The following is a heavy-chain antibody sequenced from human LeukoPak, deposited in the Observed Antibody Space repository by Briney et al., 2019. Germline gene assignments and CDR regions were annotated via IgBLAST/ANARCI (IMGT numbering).Heavy chain of an antibody. V-gene: IGHV3-23*01. CDR1: GFTFSSYA. D-gene: IGHD5-12*01. CDR2: ISGSGGST. Sequence: PGGSLRLSCAASGFTFSSYAMSWVRQAPGKGLEWVSAISGSGGSTYYADSVKGRFTISRDNSKSTLYLQMNSLRAEDTAVYYCAKGPGEGDGYDLYYFDYWGQGTLVTVSS. CDR3: AKGPGEGDGYDLYYFDY. J-gene: IGHJ4*02.